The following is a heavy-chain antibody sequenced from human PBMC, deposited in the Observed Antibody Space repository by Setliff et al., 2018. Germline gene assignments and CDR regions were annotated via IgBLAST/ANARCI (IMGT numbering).Heavy chain of an antibody. CDR3: ARGELKSWELRWDY. J-gene: IGHJ4*02. CDR1: GFTFSDHY. CDR2: IRNKANSYTT. V-gene: IGHV3-72*01. Sequence: PGGSLRLSCAASGFTFSDHYMDWVRQAPGKGLEWVGRIRNKANSYTTEYAASVKGRFTISRDDSKNSLYLQMDSLKTEDTALYYCARGELKSWELRWDYWGQGTLVTVSS. D-gene: IGHD1-26*01.